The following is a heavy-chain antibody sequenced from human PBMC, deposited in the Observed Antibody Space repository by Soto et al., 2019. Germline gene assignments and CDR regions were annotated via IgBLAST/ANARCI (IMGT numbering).Heavy chain of an antibody. Sequence: GASVKVSCKASGYTFTSYAMHWVRQAPGQGLEWMGWINPNSGGTNYAQKFQGWVTMTRDTSISTAYMELSRLRSDDTAVYYCARGAGITGTYYYYYGMDVWGQGTTVTVSS. D-gene: IGHD1-20*01. CDR2: INPNSGGT. CDR1: GYTFTSYA. J-gene: IGHJ6*02. CDR3: ARGAGITGTYYYYYGMDV. V-gene: IGHV1-2*04.